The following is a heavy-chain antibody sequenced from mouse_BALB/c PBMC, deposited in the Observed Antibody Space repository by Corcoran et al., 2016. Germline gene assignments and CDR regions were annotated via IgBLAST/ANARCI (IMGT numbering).Heavy chain of an antibody. V-gene: IGHV9-3-1*01. CDR3: ANYYGSSFAY. CDR1: GYNFTNYE. CDR2: INNYTGEQ. Sequence: QIELVQHGPELKKPGETVKISCKAAGYNFTNYEKNWVKQDPGKDLKWMGGINNYTGEQTYADDFKGRLAFSLETTASTAYLQINNRKNEDTATYFCANYYGSSFAYWGQGTLVTVSA. J-gene: IGHJ3*01. D-gene: IGHD1-1*01.